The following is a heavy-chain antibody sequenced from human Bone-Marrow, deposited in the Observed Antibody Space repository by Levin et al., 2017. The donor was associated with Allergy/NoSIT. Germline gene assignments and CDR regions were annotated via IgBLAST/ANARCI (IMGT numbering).Heavy chain of an antibody. CDR2: IIHSGSA. CDR3: ARASLWVQGVHFDY. V-gene: IGHV4-34*12. J-gene: IGHJ4*02. Sequence: SETLSLTCAVYGGSFNDYYWSWIRQPPGKGLEWIGEIIHSGSANYNPSLKSRVTISVDTSKNQFSLKLSSVTAADTAVYYCARASLWVQGVHFDYWGQGTLVTVSS. D-gene: IGHD3-10*01. CDR1: GGSFNDYY.